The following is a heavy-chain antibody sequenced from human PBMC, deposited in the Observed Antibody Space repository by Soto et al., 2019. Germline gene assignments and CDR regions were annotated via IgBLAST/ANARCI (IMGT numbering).Heavy chain of an antibody. Sequence: QVQLVESGGGVVQPGRSLRLSCVASGFTFSSCAMHWVRQVPGKGLEWLAVVTPDGSLYPYGDSVKGRFSISRDNSRKTLDPQMNSLRAEDTAVYDCVKDRSDTWSFDYWGQGTLVTVSS. CDR2: VTPDGSLY. V-gene: IGHV3-30*18. D-gene: IGHD2-8*02. CDR1: GFTFSSCA. CDR3: VKDRSDTWSFDY. J-gene: IGHJ4*02.